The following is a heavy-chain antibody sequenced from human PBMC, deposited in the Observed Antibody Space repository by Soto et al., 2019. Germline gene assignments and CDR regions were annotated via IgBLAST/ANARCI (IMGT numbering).Heavy chain of an antibody. D-gene: IGHD3-3*02. CDR1: GGTFRTSA. Sequence: ASVKVSCKTSGGTFRTSAISWVRQAPGQGLEWMGGIMPVFPTPDYAQKFQGRVTITADESTGTAYMELSSLRSEDTAVYYCARDKDRQQLGGNYYYIMDVWGQGTKVTVSS. V-gene: IGHV1-69*13. CDR2: IMPVFPTP. CDR3: ARDKDRQQLGGNYYYIMDV. J-gene: IGHJ6*01.